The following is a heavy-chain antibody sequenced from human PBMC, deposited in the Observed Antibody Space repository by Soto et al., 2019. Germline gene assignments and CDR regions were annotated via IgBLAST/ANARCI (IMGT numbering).Heavy chain of an antibody. CDR1: GFTFSSFS. V-gene: IGHV3-64D*06. J-gene: IGHJ4*02. CDR2: MSSEGGRI. Sequence: GGSLRLSCSASGFTFSSFSMHWVRQSPGKGLEYVSHMSSEGGRIYYADSVKGRFTISRDNTKNMLYLQMSSPRRDDSAVYYCVESRGDADYDFFDWGQGTQVTVSS. D-gene: IGHD4-17*01. CDR3: VESRGDADYDFFD.